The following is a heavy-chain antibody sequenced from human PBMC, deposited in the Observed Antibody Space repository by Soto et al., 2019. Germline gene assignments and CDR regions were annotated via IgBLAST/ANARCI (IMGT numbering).Heavy chain of an antibody. CDR2: IYSGGST. J-gene: IGHJ6*02. CDR3: ARGKSTEGYGFWSGYSGMDV. CDR1: GFTVSSNY. D-gene: IGHD3-3*01. Sequence: GGSLRLSCAASGFTVSSNYMSWVRQAPGKGLEWVSVIYSGGSTYYADSVKGRFTISRDNSKNTLYLQMNSLRAEDTAVYYCARGKSTEGYGFWSGYSGMDVWGQGTTVTVSS. V-gene: IGHV3-53*01.